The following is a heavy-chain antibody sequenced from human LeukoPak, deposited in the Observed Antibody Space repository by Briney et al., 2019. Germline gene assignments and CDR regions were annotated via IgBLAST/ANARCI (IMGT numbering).Heavy chain of an antibody. J-gene: IGHJ4*02. CDR3: ARDKQWLLLDY. V-gene: IGHV3-21*01. CDR2: ISSSSSYI. D-gene: IGHD6-19*01. Sequence: GGSLRLSCAARGFTFSSYSMNWVRQAPGKGLEWVSSISSSSSYIYYADSVKGRFTISRDNAKNSLYLQMNSLRAEDTAVYYCARDKQWLLLDYWGQGTLVTVSS. CDR1: GFTFSSYS.